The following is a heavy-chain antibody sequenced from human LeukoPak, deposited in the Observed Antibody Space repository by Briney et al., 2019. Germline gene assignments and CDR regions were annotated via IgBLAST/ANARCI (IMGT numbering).Heavy chain of an antibody. J-gene: IGHJ6*03. Sequence: SETLSVTCTVSGGSISSYYWSWIRQPAGKGVEWIGRIYNSGSTNYNPSLKSRVTMSVDTSKNQFSLKLSSVTAADTAVYYCARRAARHDYYYYYYMDVWGKGTTVTVSS. V-gene: IGHV4-4*07. CDR1: GGSISSYY. CDR3: ARRAARHDYYYYYYMDV. D-gene: IGHD6-6*01. CDR2: IYNSGST.